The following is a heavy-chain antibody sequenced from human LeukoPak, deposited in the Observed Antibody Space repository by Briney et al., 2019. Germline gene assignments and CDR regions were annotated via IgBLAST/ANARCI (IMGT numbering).Heavy chain of an antibody. D-gene: IGHD2-15*01. CDR2: ISSSGSTI. CDR3: ASGRGVYCSGGSCSYFDY. CDR1: GFTFSSYE. J-gene: IGHJ4*02. Sequence: GGSLRLSCAASGFTFSSYEMNWVRQAPGKGLEWVSYISSSGSTIYYADSVKGRFTIPRDNAKNSLYLQMNSLRAEDTAVYYCASGRGVYCSGGSCSYFDYWGQGTLVTVSS. V-gene: IGHV3-48*03.